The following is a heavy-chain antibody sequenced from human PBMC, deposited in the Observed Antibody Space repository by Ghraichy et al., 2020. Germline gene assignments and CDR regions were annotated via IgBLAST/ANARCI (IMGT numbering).Heavy chain of an antibody. D-gene: IGHD4-23*01. J-gene: IGHJ3*02. Sequence: GGSLRLSCAASGFTFSYYYMDWVRQAPGKGLDWVGRIKNKANTYTAEYAASVKGRFTISRDDSENSLFLQMNSLKTEDTAVYYCARLSRWDTFDIWGQGTMVTVS. CDR3: ARLSRWDTFDI. CDR1: GFTFSYYY. CDR2: IKNKANTYTA. V-gene: IGHV3-72*01.